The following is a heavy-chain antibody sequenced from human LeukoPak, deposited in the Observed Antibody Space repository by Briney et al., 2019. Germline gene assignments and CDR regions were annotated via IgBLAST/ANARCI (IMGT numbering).Heavy chain of an antibody. J-gene: IGHJ4*02. D-gene: IGHD6-19*01. CDR3: ARTGSYSSGWYDY. V-gene: IGHV4-59*01. CDR1: GGSISSYY. CDR2: IYYSGST. Sequence: PSETLSLTCTVSGGSISSYYWSWIRQPPGKRLEWIGYIYYSGSTNYNPSLKSRVTISVDTSKNQFSLKLSSVTAADTAVYYCARTGSYSSGWYDYWGQGTLVTVSS.